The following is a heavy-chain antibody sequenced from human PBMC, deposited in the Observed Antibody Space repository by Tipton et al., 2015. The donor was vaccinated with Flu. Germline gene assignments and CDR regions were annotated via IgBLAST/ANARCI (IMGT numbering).Heavy chain of an antibody. D-gene: IGHD3-22*01. Sequence: SLRLSCAASGFTFSSYEMNWVRQAPGKGLEWVSCISRSGNTIYYTDSVKGRFTISRDNAKNSLYLQMNSLRAEDTAVYYCARESYDSSGYYFGYWGQGALVTVSS. CDR1: GFTFSSYE. CDR2: ISRSGNTI. CDR3: ARESYDSSGYYFGY. V-gene: IGHV3-48*03. J-gene: IGHJ4*02.